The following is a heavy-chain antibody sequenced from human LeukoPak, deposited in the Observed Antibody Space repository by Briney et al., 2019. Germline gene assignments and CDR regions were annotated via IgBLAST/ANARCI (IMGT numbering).Heavy chain of an antibody. V-gene: IGHV3-30-3*01. CDR3: APIGGWGSYPLDY. CDR2: ISYEGSNK. J-gene: IGHJ4*02. Sequence: GGSLRLSCAASGFTFINYAMHWVRQAPGKGLEWVAVISYEGSNKYYADSVKGRFTISRDNSKNTLYLQMNSLRVDDTAVYYCAPIGGWGSYPLDYWGQGPLVTVSS. D-gene: IGHD1-26*01. CDR1: GFTFINYA.